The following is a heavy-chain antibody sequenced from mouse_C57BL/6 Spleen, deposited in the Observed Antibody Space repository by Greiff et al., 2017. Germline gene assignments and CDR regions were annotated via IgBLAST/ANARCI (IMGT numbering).Heavy chain of an antibody. D-gene: IGHD1-1*01. CDR2: IWTGGGT. CDR1: GFSLTSYA. V-gene: IGHV2-9-1*01. Sequence: VKLQESGPGLVAPSQSLSITCTVSGFSLTSYAISWVRQPPRKGLEWLGVIWTGGGTNYNSALKSRLSISKDNSKSQVFLKMNSLQTDDTARYYCARKGITTVVAAYYYAMDYWGQGTSVTVSS. J-gene: IGHJ4*01. CDR3: ARKGITTVVAAYYYAMDY.